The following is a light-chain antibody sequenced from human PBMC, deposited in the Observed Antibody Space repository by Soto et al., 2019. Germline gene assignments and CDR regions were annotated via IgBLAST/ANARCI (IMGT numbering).Light chain of an antibody. V-gene: IGKV3-20*01. CDR2: DAS. CDR3: QHYNSYSEA. J-gene: IGKJ1*01. Sequence: EIVLTQSPGTLSLSPGERGTLSCRASQSVSSNFLAWYQQKPGQAPRLLIYDASNRATGIPARFSGSGSGTDFTLTISSLQPDDFATYYCQHYNSYSEAFGQGTKVDIK. CDR1: QSVSSNF.